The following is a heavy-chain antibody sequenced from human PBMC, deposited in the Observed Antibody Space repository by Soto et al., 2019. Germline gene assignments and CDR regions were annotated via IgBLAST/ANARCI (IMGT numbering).Heavy chain of an antibody. Sequence: PGESLKISCVASGFTVSTNYLSWVRQVPGKGLEWVSVLHGSGSTSYADSGKGRFTIPRDNAKNTLYLHVNSLRAEETAVYYCLKVFARGVGVPRFYFDSWGQGALVTVSS. CDR3: LKVFARGVGVPRFYFDS. J-gene: IGHJ4*02. D-gene: IGHD3-3*01. V-gene: IGHV3-66*01. CDR1: GFTVSTNY. CDR2: LHGSGST.